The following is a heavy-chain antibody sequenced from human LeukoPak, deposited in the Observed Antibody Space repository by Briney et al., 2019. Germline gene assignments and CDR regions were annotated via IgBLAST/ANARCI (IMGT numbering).Heavy chain of an antibody. V-gene: IGHV4-34*01. D-gene: IGHD3-22*01. CDR1: GGSFSGYY. J-gene: IGHJ6*02. Sequence: SETLSLTCAVCGGSFSGYYWSWIRQPPGKGLEWIGEINHSGSTNYNPSLKSRVTISVDTSKNQFSLKLSSVTAADTAVYYCARTYYYDSSGYYYYYYGMDVWGQGTTVTVSS. CDR3: ARTYYYDSSGYYYYYYGMDV. CDR2: INHSGST.